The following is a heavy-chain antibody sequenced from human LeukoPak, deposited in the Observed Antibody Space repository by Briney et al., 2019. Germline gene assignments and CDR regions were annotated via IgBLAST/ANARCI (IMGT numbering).Heavy chain of an antibody. D-gene: IGHD4-17*01. CDR2: INHSGST. CDR3: AREGDYGTY. Sequence: SETLSLTCAVYGGSFSGYYWSWIRQPPGKGLEWIGEINHSGSTNYNPSLKSRVTISVDTSKNQFSLKLSSVTAADTAVYYCAREGDYGTYWGQGTLVTVSS. V-gene: IGHV4-34*01. CDR1: GGSFSGYY. J-gene: IGHJ4*02.